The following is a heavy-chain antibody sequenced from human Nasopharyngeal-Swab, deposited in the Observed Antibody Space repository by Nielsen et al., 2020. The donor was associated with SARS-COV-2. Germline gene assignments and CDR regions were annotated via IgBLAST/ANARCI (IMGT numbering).Heavy chain of an antibody. CDR1: GFTFSSYA. CDR3: ANGYTPDY. J-gene: IGHJ4*02. D-gene: IGHD1-1*01. Sequence: GESLKISCAASGFTFSSYAMSWVRQAPGKGLEWVSAISGSGGSTYYADSVKGRFTISRDNSRNTLFLQMNSLRAEDTAVYYCANGYTPDYWGQGTLVTVSS. CDR2: ISGSGGST. V-gene: IGHV3-23*01.